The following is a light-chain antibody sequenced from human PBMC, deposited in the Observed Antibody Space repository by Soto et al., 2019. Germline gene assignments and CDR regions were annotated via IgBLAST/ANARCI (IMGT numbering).Light chain of an antibody. Sequence: QSALTQPRSVSGSPGQSVTISCTGTGNDVGAYNYVSWYQQHPGKAPKLMIYEVSNRPSGVSNRFSGSKSGNTASLTISGLQAEDEADYYCSSYTSSSTGVFGTGTKLTVL. CDR2: EVS. V-gene: IGLV2-14*01. CDR1: GNDVGAYNY. J-gene: IGLJ1*01. CDR3: SSYTSSSTGV.